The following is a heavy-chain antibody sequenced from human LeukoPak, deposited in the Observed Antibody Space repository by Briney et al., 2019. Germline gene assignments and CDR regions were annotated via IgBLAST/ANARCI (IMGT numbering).Heavy chain of an antibody. V-gene: IGHV1-8*01. Sequence: GASVKVSCKASGYTFTSYDINWVRQATGQGLEWMGWMNPNSGNTGYAQKFQGRVTMTRNTSISTAYMELSSLRSEDTAVYYCARPGIAVNWFDPWGQGTLVTVSS. CDR2: MNPNSGNT. CDR1: GYTFTSYD. D-gene: IGHD6-19*01. CDR3: ARPGIAVNWFDP. J-gene: IGHJ5*02.